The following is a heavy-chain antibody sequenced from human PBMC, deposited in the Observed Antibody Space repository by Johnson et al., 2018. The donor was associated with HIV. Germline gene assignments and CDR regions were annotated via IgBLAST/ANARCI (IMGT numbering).Heavy chain of an antibody. CDR2: IRYDGIYK. J-gene: IGHJ3*02. CDR3: AKDPVQGVGLDI. V-gene: IGHV3-30*02. Sequence: QVQLVESGGGVVQPGGSLRLSCAASGFTFSTYGMYWVRQAPGKGLEWVAFIRYDGIYKYYGDSVKGRFTISRDNSKNTLYMQMNSLRAEDTAVYYCAKDPVQGVGLDIWGQGTMVTVSS. CDR1: GFTFSTYG. D-gene: IGHD2-8*02.